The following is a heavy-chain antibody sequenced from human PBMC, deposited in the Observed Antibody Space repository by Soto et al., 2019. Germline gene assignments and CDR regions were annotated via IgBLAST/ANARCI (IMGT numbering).Heavy chain of an antibody. V-gene: IGHV4-39*01. CDR1: GCPISGSTYY. CDR2: IYYSGGT. D-gene: IGHD6-19*01. CDR3: VRPGYTSGWFGYYFDF. J-gene: IGHJ4*02. Sequence: XETLSLTCTVSGCPISGSTYYWAWIRQPPGKGLEWIGSIYYSGGTNYNPSLKSRVTVSVDTSKNQFSLKLASVTAADTAVYYCVRPGYTSGWFGYYFDFWGQGALVTVSS.